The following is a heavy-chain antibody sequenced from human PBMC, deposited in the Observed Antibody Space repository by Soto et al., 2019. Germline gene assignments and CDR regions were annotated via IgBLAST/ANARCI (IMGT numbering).Heavy chain of an antibody. CDR1: GFTFSSYA. CDR2: ISYDGSNK. V-gene: IGHV3-30-3*01. J-gene: IGHJ4*02. D-gene: IGHD4-17*01. CDR3: ARDELIYGDESAYFDY. Sequence: GVSLRLSCAASGFTFSSYAMYWVRQAPGKGLEWVAVISYDGSNKYYADSVKGRFTISRDNSKNTLYLQMNSLRAEDTAVYYCARDELIYGDESAYFDYWVQGTMVIVSS.